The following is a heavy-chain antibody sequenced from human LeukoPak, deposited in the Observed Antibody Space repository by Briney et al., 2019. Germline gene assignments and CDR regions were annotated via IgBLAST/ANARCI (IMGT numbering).Heavy chain of an antibody. V-gene: IGHV3-30*04. CDR2: ISYDGSNK. CDR1: GFTFSGYA. D-gene: IGHD6-19*01. CDR3: ASLAVAGTGNY. Sequence: GGSLRLSCAASGFTFSGYAMHWVRQAPGKGLEWVAVISYDGSNKYYADSVKGRFTISRDNSKNTLYLQMNSLRAEDTAVYYCASLAVAGTGNYWGQGTLVTVSS. J-gene: IGHJ4*02.